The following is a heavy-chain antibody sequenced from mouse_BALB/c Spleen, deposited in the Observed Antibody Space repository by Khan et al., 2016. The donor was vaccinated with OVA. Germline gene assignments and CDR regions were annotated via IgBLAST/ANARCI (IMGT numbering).Heavy chain of an antibody. CDR3: ERRAYYKYDDFDY. Sequence: QVQLQQPGSVLVRPGASVKLSCKASGYTFTSSWIHWAKQRPGQGLEWIGEIHPNSGNTNYNEKFKDKATLTVDTSSSTAYVDLSSLTSEDAAVAYCERRAYYKYDDFDYWGQGTTLTVSS. V-gene: IGHV1S130*01. CDR2: IHPNSGNT. D-gene: IGHD2-14*01. J-gene: IGHJ2*01. CDR1: GYTFTSSW.